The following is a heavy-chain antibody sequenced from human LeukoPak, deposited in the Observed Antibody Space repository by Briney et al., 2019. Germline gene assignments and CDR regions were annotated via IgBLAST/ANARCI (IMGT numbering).Heavy chain of an antibody. D-gene: IGHD4-17*01. CDR1: GGSISSYY. CDR2: VYTSGST. V-gene: IGHV4-4*07. CDR3: AREDSGTVTTRIWGGGYGFDP. Sequence: SETLSLTCTVSGGSISSYYWSWIRQPAGKGLEWIGRVYTSGSTNYNPSLKSRVTMSVDTSKNQFSLKLSSVTAADTAVYYCAREDSGTVTTRIWGGGYGFDPWGQGTLVTVSS. J-gene: IGHJ5*02.